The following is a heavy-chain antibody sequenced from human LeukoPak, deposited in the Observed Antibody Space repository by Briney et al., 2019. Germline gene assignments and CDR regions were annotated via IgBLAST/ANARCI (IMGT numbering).Heavy chain of an antibody. CDR2: MSGRGVST. D-gene: IGHD2-15*01. V-gene: IGHV3-23*01. J-gene: IGHJ4*02. Sequence: GGSLRLSCAASGFTFTNYAMSWVRQAPGKGLEWVSGMSGRGVSTYYADSVKGRFTTSSDNSKNTLYLQMNSRRAEDTAIYYCAKDCNGGNCYIDYWGQGTLVTVAS. CDR3: AKDCNGGNCYIDY. CDR1: GFTFTNYA.